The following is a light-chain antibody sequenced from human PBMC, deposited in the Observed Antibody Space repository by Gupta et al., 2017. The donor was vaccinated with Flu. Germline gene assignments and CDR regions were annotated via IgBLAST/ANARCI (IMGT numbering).Light chain of an antibody. CDR3: MQALQTPPA. J-gene: IGKJ4*01. CDR1: QSLLHSNGYNY. CDR2: LGS. V-gene: IGKV2-28*01. Sequence: DIVMTQSPLSLPVTPGEPASISCRSSQSLLHSNGYNYLDWYLQKPGQSPQLLIYLGSNRASGVPDRFSGSGSGTDCTLKISRVEAEDVGVYYCMQALQTPPACGGGTKVEIK.